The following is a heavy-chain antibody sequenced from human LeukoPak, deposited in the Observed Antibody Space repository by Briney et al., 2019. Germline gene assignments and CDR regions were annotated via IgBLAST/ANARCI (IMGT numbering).Heavy chain of an antibody. Sequence: ASVKVSCKASGYTFTGYYMHWVRQAPGQGLEWMGWINPNSGGTNYAQKFQGRVTMTRDTPISTAYMELSRLRSDDTAVYYCARMQRYYYGSGSYYRGRSFDYWGQGTLVTVSS. V-gene: IGHV1-2*02. D-gene: IGHD3-10*01. CDR1: GYTFTGYY. J-gene: IGHJ4*02. CDR2: INPNSGGT. CDR3: ARMQRYYYGSGSYYRGRSFDY.